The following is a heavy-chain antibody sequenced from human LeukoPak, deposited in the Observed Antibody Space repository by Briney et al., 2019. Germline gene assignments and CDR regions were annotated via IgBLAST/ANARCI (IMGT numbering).Heavy chain of an antibody. CDR2: ISYDGSNK. CDR1: GFTFSSYA. J-gene: IGHJ4*02. CDR3: ARDFWGLDNYDILTGYYSGLGY. Sequence: GGSLRLSCAASGFTFSSYAMHWVRQAPGKGLEWVAVISYDGSNKYYADSVKGRFTISRDNSKNTLYLQMNSLRAEDTAVYYCARDFWGLDNYDILTGYYSGLGYWGQGTLVTVSS. D-gene: IGHD3-9*01. V-gene: IGHV3-30-3*01.